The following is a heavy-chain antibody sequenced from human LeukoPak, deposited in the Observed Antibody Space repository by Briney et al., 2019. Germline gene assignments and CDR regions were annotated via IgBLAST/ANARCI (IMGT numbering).Heavy chain of an antibody. CDR1: GYTFTSYG. CDR2: ISAYNGNT. CDR3: ARDGCSSTSCSLSGYYGMDV. D-gene: IGHD2-2*01. J-gene: IGHJ6*02. V-gene: IGHV1-18*01. Sequence: ASVKVSFKASGYTFTSYGISGVRQAPGQGLEWMGWISAYNGNTNYAQKLQGRVTMTTNTSTSTAYMELRSLRFDDTAVYYCARDGCSSTSCSLSGYYGMDVWGQGTTVTVSS.